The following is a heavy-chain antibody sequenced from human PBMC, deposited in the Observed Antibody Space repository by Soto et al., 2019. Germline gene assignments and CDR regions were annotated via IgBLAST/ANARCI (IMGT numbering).Heavy chain of an antibody. V-gene: IGHV1-2*04. D-gene: IGHD3-10*01. CDR3: SRLTTMVREINDDPFDF. CDR1: GYTFTGYY. J-gene: IGHJ4*03. Sequence: GASVKVSCKASGYTFTGYYMHWVRQAPGQGLEWMGWINPNSGGTNYAQKFQGWVTMTRDTSTSTAYMELSSLRSDDTAVYFCSRLTTMVREINDDPFDFWGQGTLVTVSS. CDR2: INPNSGGT.